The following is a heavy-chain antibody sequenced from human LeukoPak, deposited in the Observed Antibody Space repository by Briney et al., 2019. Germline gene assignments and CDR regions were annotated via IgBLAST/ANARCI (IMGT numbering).Heavy chain of an antibody. D-gene: IGHD4-11*01. J-gene: IGHJ4*02. CDR1: GFTFSSYG. V-gene: IGHV3-30*03. Sequence: GGSLGLSCAASGFTFSSYGMHWVRQAPGKGLEWVAVISYDGSNKYYADSVKGRFTISRDNSKNTLYLQMNSLRAEDTAVYYCATLYSNSFDYWGQGTLVTVSS. CDR3: ATLYSNSFDY. CDR2: ISYDGSNK.